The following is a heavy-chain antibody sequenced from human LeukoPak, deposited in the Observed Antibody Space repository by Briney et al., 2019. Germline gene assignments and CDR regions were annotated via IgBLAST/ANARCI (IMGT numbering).Heavy chain of an antibody. CDR2: ISSNGSST. D-gene: IGHD5-18*01. Sequence: PGGSLRLSCAASGFTFSSYAMHWVRQAPGKGLEYVSAISSNGSSTYYANSVKGRFTISRDNSKNTLYLQMGSLRAEDMAVYYCARGGYSYGYFDYWGQGTLVTVSS. CDR1: GFTFSSYA. J-gene: IGHJ4*02. CDR3: ARGGYSYGYFDY. V-gene: IGHV3-64*01.